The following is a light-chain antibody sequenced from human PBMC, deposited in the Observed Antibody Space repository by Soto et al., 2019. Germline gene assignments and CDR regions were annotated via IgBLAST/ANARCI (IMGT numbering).Light chain of an antibody. J-gene: IGKJ2*01. CDR3: QQYGSSPRYT. CDR2: GAS. Sequence: EIVLTQSPGTLSLSPGERATLSCRASQSVSSSYLAWYQQKPGQAPRLLIYGASSRATGIPDRFSGSGSGTDFTLIISRLEAEDFAVYYCQQYGSSPRYTFGQGTKLEIK. V-gene: IGKV3-20*01. CDR1: QSVSSSY.